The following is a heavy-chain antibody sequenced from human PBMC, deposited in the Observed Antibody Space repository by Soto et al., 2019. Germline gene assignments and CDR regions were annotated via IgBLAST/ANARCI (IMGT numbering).Heavy chain of an antibody. J-gene: IGHJ4*02. D-gene: IGHD1-1*01. V-gene: IGHV3-74*03. CDR3: ATAGTGTFTY. CDR1: GFTLSASW. CDR2: ISSDGSST. Sequence: EVQLVESGGGLVQPGGPRRPSCAAPGFTLSASWRNWVRQAPGKGLVWVSRISSDGSSTTYADSVKGRFTISRDNAKNMLYLQMNSLRAEDTAVYYCATAGTGTFTYWGQGTLATVSS.